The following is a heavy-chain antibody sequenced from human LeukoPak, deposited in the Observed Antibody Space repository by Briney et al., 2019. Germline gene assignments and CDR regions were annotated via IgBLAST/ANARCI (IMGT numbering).Heavy chain of an antibody. V-gene: IGHV3-23*01. CDR3: AREYSSSSGSVSDY. CDR2: ISYNGAST. CDR1: GFTFGDVV. J-gene: IGHJ4*02. Sequence: PGGSLRLSCVASGFTFGDVVMSWVRQAPGKGLEWVSAISYNGASTDYADSVKGRFAISRDNAKNSLYLQMNSLRDEDTAVYYCAREYSSSSGSVSDYWGQGTLVTVSS. D-gene: IGHD6-6*01.